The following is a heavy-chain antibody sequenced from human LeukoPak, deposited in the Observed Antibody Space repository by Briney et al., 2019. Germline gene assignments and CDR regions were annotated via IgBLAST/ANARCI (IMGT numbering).Heavy chain of an antibody. CDR2: IKQDGSEK. CDR1: GLSFSTYW. D-gene: IGHD6-13*01. J-gene: IGHJ5*02. Sequence: GGSLRLSCAASGLSFSTYWMTWVRQAPGKGLEWVANIKQDGSEKYYVDSVKGRFTISRDNAKNSLYLQMNSLRVEDTAVYYCASRSINWYRGNNWFDPWGQGTLVTVSS. V-gene: IGHV3-7*01. CDR3: ASRSINWYRGNNWFDP.